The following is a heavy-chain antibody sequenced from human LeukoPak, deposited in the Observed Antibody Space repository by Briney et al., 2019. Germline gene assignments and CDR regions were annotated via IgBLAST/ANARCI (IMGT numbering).Heavy chain of an antibody. V-gene: IGHV3-11*01. J-gene: IGHJ4*02. CDR2: ISSSGSTI. CDR3: AKQLGYCSDGSCYFPY. D-gene: IGHD2-15*01. CDR1: GFTFSDYY. Sequence: PGGSLRLSCAASGFTFSDYYMSWIRQAPGKGLEWVSYISSSGSTIYYADSVQGRFTISRDNFKSTLCLQMNSLRAEDTAVYYCAKQLGYCSDGSCYFPYWGQGTLVTVSS.